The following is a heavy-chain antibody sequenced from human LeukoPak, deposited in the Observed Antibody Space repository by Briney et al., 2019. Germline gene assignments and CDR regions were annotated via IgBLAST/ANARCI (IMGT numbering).Heavy chain of an antibody. Sequence: GGSLRLSCAASGFSFSSYWMSWVRQAPGKGLEWVANIKQDGSEKYYVDSVKGRFTISRDNAKTSLYLQMNSLRAEDTAVYYCARGLSGVTGYTYGRGIDYWGQGTLVTVSS. CDR2: IKQDGSEK. J-gene: IGHJ4*02. V-gene: IGHV3-7*01. CDR1: GFSFSSYW. D-gene: IGHD5-18*01. CDR3: ARGLSGVTGYTYGRGIDY.